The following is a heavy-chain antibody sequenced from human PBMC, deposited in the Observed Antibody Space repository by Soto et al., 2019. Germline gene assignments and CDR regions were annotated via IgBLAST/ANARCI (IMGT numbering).Heavy chain of an antibody. CDR1: GFIFSSYG. Sequence: GGSLRLSCAASGFIFSSYGMHWVRQAPGKGLEWVAVISYDGSNKYYADSVKGRFTISRDNSKNTLYVQMDSLRAEDTAVYYSAKEGPYGMETRGLDYWGQGTLVTVSS. J-gene: IGHJ4*02. CDR3: AKEGPYGMETRGLDY. D-gene: IGHD3-10*01. CDR2: ISYDGSNK. V-gene: IGHV3-30*18.